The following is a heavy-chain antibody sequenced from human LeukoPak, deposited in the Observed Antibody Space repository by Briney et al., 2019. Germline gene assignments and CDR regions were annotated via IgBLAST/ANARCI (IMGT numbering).Heavy chain of an antibody. D-gene: IGHD4-4*01. Sequence: PGGSLRLSCAASGFTFSSYAMHWVRRAPVKRLEWVAVISYDGSNKYYADSVKGRFTISRDNSKNTLYLQMNSLRAEDTAVYYCARDYIVDVWGQGTTVTVSS. V-gene: IGHV3-30-3*01. CDR3: ARDYIVDV. CDR2: ISYDGSNK. J-gene: IGHJ6*02. CDR1: GFTFSSYA.